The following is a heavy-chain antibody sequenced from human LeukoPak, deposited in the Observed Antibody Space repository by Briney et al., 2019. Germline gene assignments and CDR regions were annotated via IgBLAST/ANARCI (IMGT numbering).Heavy chain of an antibody. D-gene: IGHD5/OR15-5a*01. CDR3: ARRIVSTNYYGMDV. J-gene: IGHJ6*02. CDR2: IYYSGST. V-gene: IGHV4-59*01. CDR1: GGSISSYY. Sequence: SETLSLTCTVSGGSISSYYWSWIRQPPGKGLEWIGYIYYSGSTNYNPSLKSRVTISVDTSKNQFSLKLSSVTAADTAVYYCARRIVSTNYYGMDVWGQGTTVTVSS.